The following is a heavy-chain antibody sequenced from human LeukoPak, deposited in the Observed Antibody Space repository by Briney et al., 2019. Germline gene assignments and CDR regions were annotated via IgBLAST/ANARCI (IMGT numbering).Heavy chain of an antibody. Sequence: PGGSLRLSCEASGFTFSRYSMNWVRQAPGKGLEWVSYISGSSGTIYYADSVKGRVTISRDNAKNSLYLQMNSLRVEDTAVYYCARSDVYYYYYMDVWGKGTTVTVSS. J-gene: IGHJ6*03. CDR2: ISGSSGTI. CDR1: GFTFSRYS. V-gene: IGHV3-48*01. CDR3: ARSDVYYYYYMDV.